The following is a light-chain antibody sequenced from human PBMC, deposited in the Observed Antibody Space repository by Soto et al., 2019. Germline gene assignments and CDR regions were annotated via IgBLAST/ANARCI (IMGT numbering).Light chain of an antibody. Sequence: DIVLTQSPDSLAVSLGERATINCKSSQSVLHTSNNKNYLAWFQQKPGQPPELLIYWSSTRESGVPDRLSCSGSGTDYTRNISSLQAAEVAVYYGQQYSNTPRTCGQGTKVELK. V-gene: IGKV4-1*01. CDR1: QSVLHTSNNKNY. J-gene: IGKJ1*01. CDR2: WSS. CDR3: QQYSNTPRT.